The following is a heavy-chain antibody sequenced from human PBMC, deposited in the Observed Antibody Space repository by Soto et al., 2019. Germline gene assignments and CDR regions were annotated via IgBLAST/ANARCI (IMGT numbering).Heavy chain of an antibody. D-gene: IGHD6-19*01. CDR3: ARHYSSGSRNWFDP. V-gene: IGHV4-59*08. CDR1: GGSMIAYY. Sequence: PSETLSLTCTVSGGSMIAYYWNWMRQPPGKGLQWIGYTYYSGSTTYNPSLKSRVTISVDSSKNQFSLKLSSVTAADTAVFYCARHYSSGSRNWFDPWGQGTLVTVSS. CDR2: TYYSGST. J-gene: IGHJ5*02.